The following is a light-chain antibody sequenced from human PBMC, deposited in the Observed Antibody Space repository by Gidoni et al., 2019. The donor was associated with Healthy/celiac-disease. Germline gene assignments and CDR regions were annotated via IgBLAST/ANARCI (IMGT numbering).Light chain of an antibody. CDR1: NIGSKS. CDR2: DDS. J-gene: IGLJ1*01. CDR3: QVWDSSSDHLYV. V-gene: IGLV3-21*02. Sequence: PPSVSVAPGQTARITCGGNNIGSKSVHWYQQKPGQAPVLVVYDDSDRPSGIPERFSSSNSGYTSTLTSSRVEAGDEADYYCQVWDSSSDHLYVFGTGTKVTVL.